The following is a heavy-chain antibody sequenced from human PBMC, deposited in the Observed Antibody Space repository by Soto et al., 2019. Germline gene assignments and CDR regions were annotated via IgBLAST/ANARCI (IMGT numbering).Heavy chain of an antibody. CDR2: IDYDGTTT. CDR3: AKDIVRYTYGACDY. CDR1: GFSFDSYW. V-gene: IGHV3-74*01. Sequence: EVQLVESGGGLVQPGGSLRLSCAASGFSFDSYWMHWVRQAPGQGPMWVSRIDYDGTTTNYADSVKGRFTISRDNAKSTLYLQMNSLRVEDTAVYYCAKDIVRYTYGACDYWGQGALVTVSS. D-gene: IGHD5-18*01. J-gene: IGHJ4*02.